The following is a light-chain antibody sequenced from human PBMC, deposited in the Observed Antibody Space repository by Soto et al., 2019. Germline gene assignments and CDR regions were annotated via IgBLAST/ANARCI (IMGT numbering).Light chain of an antibody. J-gene: IGLJ1*01. CDR3: QTWGTGIHYV. CDR1: SGHSSYA. Sequence: QLVLTQSPSASASLGASVKLTCTLSSGHSSYAIAWHQQQPEKGPRYLMKLNSDGSHSKGDGIPDRFSGSSSGAERYLTLSSLQSEDGADYYCQTWGTGIHYVFGTGTKLTVL. V-gene: IGLV4-69*01. CDR2: LNSDGSH.